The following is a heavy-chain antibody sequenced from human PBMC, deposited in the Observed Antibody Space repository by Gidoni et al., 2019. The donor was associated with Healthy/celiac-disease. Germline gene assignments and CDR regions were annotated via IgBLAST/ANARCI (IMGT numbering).Heavy chain of an antibody. CDR1: GGSFSGYY. V-gene: IGHV4-34*01. CDR2: INHSGST. CDR3: ARVQRTFDY. J-gene: IGHJ4*02. D-gene: IGHD6-25*01. Sequence: QLQLQQWGAGLLTPSETLSLTCAGYGGSFSGYYGRWIRQPPGKGLAWIGEINHSGSTNYNPSLKSRVTISVDTSKNQFSLKLSSVTAADAAVYYCARVQRTFDYWGQGTLVTVSS.